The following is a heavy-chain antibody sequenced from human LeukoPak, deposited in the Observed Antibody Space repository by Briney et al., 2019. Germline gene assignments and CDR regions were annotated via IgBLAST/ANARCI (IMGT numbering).Heavy chain of an antibody. J-gene: IGHJ6*03. D-gene: IGHD4-11*01. CDR3: AKGYSNYVPDYMDV. V-gene: IGHV3-30-3*01. CDR2: ISFDGSKD. CDR1: TFTFSSYA. Sequence: GGSLRLSCATSTFTFSSYAMHWVRQAPGKGLEWVAVISFDGSKDYFADSVKGRFTISRDNSKNTLYLQMNSLRAEDTAVYYCAKGYSNYVPDYMDVWGKGTTVTVSS.